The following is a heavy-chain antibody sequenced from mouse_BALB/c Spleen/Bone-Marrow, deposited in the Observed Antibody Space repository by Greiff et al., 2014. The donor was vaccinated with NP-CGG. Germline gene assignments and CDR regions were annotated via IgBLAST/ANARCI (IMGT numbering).Heavy chain of an antibody. CDR1: GYVFSSSW. D-gene: IGHD1-1*01. CDR3: ARTYGSSFFAY. J-gene: IGHJ3*01. V-gene: IGHV1-82*01. Sequence: VQGVESGPELVKSGASVKISCKASGYVFSSSWMNWVKQRPGQGLEWIGRIYPGDGDTNYNGKFKGKATLTADKSSSTAYMQLSSLTSVDSAVYFCARTYGSSFFAYWGQGTLVTVSA. CDR2: IYPGDGDT.